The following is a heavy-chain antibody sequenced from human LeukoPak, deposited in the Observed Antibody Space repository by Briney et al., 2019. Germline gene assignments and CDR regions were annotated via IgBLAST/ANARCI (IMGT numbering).Heavy chain of an antibody. CDR3: VSDHTGHDDY. Sequence: GGSLRLSCAASGFSFSSYWMHWVRQAPGKGLVWVSRINIDGSTTTYADSVKGRFTISRDNAKNTPSLQMNSLRAEDTAVYYCVSDHTGHDDYWGQGTLVTVSS. CDR1: GFSFSSYW. CDR2: INIDGSTT. D-gene: IGHD1-1*01. V-gene: IGHV3-74*01. J-gene: IGHJ4*02.